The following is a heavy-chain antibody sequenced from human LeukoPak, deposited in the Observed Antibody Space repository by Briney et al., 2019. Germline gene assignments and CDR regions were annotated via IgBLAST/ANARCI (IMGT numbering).Heavy chain of an antibody. CDR3: AKGAHDFWSGYKD. CDR2: ISGSGDRT. Sequence: GGSLRLSCVASGFTFSSYAMTWVRQAPGKGLDWVSAISGSGDRTYFADSVKGRFTISRDNSKNTLYLQMNSLRAEDTAVYYCAKGAHDFWSGYKDWGQGTLVTVSS. CDR1: GFTFSSYA. V-gene: IGHV3-23*01. J-gene: IGHJ4*02. D-gene: IGHD3-3*01.